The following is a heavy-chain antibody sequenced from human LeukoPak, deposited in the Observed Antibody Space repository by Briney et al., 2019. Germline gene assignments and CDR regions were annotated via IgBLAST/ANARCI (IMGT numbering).Heavy chain of an antibody. Sequence: GGSLTLSCAASGFSFSSYWRHWVRQVPGKGLVWVSRINSDGRNTNYADSVKGRFTISRDNAKNTLYVQMNSLRAEDTAVYYCAKIGVTMVRGTVGLDYYYYMDVWGKGTTVTISS. CDR3: AKIGVTMVRGTVGLDYYYYMDV. CDR1: GFSFSSYW. CDR2: INSDGRNT. J-gene: IGHJ6*03. V-gene: IGHV3-74*01. D-gene: IGHD3-10*01.